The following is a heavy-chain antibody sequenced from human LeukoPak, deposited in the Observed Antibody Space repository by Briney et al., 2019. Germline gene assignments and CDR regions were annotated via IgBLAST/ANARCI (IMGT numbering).Heavy chain of an antibody. J-gene: IGHJ4*02. CDR2: IYYSGST. V-gene: IGHV4-59*12. D-gene: IGHD5-18*01. CDR3: ARDRYSYGY. Sequence: SETLSLTCTVSGGSISSYYWSWIRQPPGKGLEWIGYIYYSGSTNYNPSLKSRVTISVDASKNQFSLKLSSVTAADTAVYYCARDRYSYGYWGQGTLVTVSS. CDR1: GGSISSYY.